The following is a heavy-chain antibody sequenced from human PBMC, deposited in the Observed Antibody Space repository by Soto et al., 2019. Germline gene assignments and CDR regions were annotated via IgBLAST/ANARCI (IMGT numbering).Heavy chain of an antibody. D-gene: IGHD1-26*01. J-gene: IGHJ4*02. CDR2: ISYDGSNK. V-gene: IGHV3-30-3*01. Sequence: QVQLVESGGGVVQPGRSLRLSCAASGFTFSSYAMHWVRQAPGKGLEWVAVISYDGSNKYYADSVKGRFTISRDNSKNTVYLQMNSLRAEDTAVYYCEGDGGDSGGTISRGGYGDYWGQGTLVTVSS. CDR1: GFTFSSYA. CDR3: EGDGGDSGGTISRGGYGDY.